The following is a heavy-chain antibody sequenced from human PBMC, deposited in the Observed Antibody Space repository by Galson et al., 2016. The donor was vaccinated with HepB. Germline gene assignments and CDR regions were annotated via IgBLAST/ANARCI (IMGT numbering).Heavy chain of an antibody. CDR3: ARDGYYYAMDV. J-gene: IGHJ6*02. Sequence: SLRLSCAASGFTFSNYWMSWVRQAPGKGPEWVANIKTDGSEEYYVDYLKCRFTISRDNAKNSLSLQMNSLRAEDTALYYCARDGYYYAMDVWGQGTTVTVSS. V-gene: IGHV3-7*03. CDR1: GFTFSNYW. CDR2: IKTDGSEE.